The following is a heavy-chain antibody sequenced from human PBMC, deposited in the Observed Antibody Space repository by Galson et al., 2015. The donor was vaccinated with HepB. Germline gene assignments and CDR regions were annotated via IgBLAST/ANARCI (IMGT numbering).Heavy chain of an antibody. J-gene: IGHJ4*02. D-gene: IGHD2-2*01. CDR2: ISNSGTST. V-gene: IGHV3-23*01. Sequence: SLRLSCAASGFTFGTYAMTWVRQAPGRGLEWVSAISNSGTSTYYADSVKGRFTISRDNFKNTLYLQMNSLRAEDTAVYYCAKALNYNCVTTNCYGGVDYWGQGTLVTVSS. CDR1: GFTFGTYA. CDR3: AKALNYNCVTTNCYGGVDY.